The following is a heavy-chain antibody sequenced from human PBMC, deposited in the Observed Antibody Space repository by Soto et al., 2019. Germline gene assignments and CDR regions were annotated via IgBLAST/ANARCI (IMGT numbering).Heavy chain of an antibody. CDR3: ARGAGYVIDY. D-gene: IGHD5-12*01. CDR2: IKEDGSDK. CDR1: GFTFSSSW. J-gene: IGHJ4*02. Sequence: EVQLVESGGGLVQPGGSLRLSCAASGFTFSSSWKNWVRQAPGKGLEWVANIKEDGSDKHYVDSVEGRFTISRDNAKSSLHLQMNSLRAEDTGVYYYARGAGYVIDYWGQGILVTVSS. V-gene: IGHV3-7*01.